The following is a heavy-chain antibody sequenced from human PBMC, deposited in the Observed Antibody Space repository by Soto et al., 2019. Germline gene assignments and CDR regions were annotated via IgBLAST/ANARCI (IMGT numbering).Heavy chain of an antibody. V-gene: IGHV1-3*01. CDR1: GYTFTSYA. CDR3: AREGSHYDILTGLNWFDP. CDR2: INAGNGNT. Sequence: QVQLVQSGAEVKKPGASVKVSCKASGYTFTSYAMYWVRQAPGQRLEWMGWINAGNGNTKYSQKSQGRVTITRDTSASTAYMELSSLRSEDTAVYYCAREGSHYDILTGLNWFDPWGQGTLVTVSS. J-gene: IGHJ5*02. D-gene: IGHD3-9*01.